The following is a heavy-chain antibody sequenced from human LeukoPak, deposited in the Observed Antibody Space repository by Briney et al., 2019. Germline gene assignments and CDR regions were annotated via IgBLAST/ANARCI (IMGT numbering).Heavy chain of an antibody. D-gene: IGHD3-22*01. Sequence: SVKVSCKASGGTFSSYAISWVRQAPGRGLEWMGGIIPIFGTANYAQKFQGRVTITADESTSTAYMELSSLRAEDTAVYYCARRGVYYDSSGYHYYFDYWGQGTLVTVSS. CDR3: ARRGVYYDSSGYHYYFDY. CDR2: IIPIFGTA. V-gene: IGHV1-69*13. CDR1: GGTFSSYA. J-gene: IGHJ4*02.